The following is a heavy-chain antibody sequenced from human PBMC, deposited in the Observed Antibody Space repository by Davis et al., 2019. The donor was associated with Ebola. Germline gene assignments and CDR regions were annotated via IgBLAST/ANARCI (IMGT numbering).Heavy chain of an antibody. CDR1: GFTFSSYY. J-gene: IGHJ4*02. D-gene: IGHD2-21*01. CDR3: ARDGVGILDY. V-gene: IGHV4-39*07. Sequence: ESLKISCAASGFTFSSYYMDWVRQAPGKGLEWIGSIYYSGSTYYNPSLKSRVTISVDTSKNQFSLKLSSVTAADTAVYYCARDGVGILDYWGQGTLVTVSS. CDR2: IYYSGST.